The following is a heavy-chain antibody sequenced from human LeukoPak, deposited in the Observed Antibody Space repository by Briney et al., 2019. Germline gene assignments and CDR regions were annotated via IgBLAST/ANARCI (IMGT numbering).Heavy chain of an antibody. CDR1: GFTFSSYS. CDR2: ISSSSSYI. J-gene: IGHJ6*03. V-gene: IGHV3-21*01. Sequence: SGGSLRLSCAASGFTFSSYSMNWVRQAPGKGLEWVSSISSSSSYIYYADSVKGRFTISRDNAKNSLYLQMNNLRAEDTAVYYCARVRSGYDSYYYYYYMDVWGKGTTVTVS. CDR3: ARVRSGYDSYYYYYYMDV. D-gene: IGHD2-2*01.